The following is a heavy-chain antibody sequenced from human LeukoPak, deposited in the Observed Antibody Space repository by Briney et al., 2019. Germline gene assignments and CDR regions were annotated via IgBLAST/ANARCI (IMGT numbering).Heavy chain of an antibody. Sequence: GGSLRLSCAASGFTFSSYSMNWVRQAPGKGLEWVSSISSSSTYIYYVDSVKGRFTISRDDARNSLYLQMNSLRAEDTAVYYCARDWSGDDYWGQGTLVTVSS. CDR3: ARDWSGDDY. V-gene: IGHV3-21*01. J-gene: IGHJ4*02. CDR2: ISSSSTYI. CDR1: GFTFSSYS. D-gene: IGHD3-3*01.